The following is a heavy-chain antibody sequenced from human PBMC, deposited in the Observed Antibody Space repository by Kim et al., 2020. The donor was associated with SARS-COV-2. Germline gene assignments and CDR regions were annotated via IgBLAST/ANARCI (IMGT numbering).Heavy chain of an antibody. J-gene: IGHJ4*02. V-gene: IGHV4-59*08. CDR1: GASISSYY. CDR2: FFSSGST. Sequence: SETLSLTCTVSGASISSYYWSWVRQPPGKGLEWIGYFFSSGSTSYNPSLKSRVTISLDTSKNQFSLRLSSVTAADTAVYYCARHVSGRIVGRTPPYLDYWGQGTLVTVSS. D-gene: IGHD1-26*01. CDR3: ARHVSGRIVGRTPPYLDY.